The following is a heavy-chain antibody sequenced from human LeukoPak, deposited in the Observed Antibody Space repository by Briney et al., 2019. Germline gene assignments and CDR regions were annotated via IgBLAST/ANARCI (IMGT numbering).Heavy chain of an antibody. CDR2: INPSGGST. D-gene: IGHD2-8*01. Sequence: GGSLRLSCAASGFTFSSYYMHWVRQAPGQGLEWMGIINPSGGSTSYAQKFLGRVTMTRDTSTSTVYMELSSLRSEDTAVYYCARDPIHCTNGVCSSTGLDYWGQGTLVTVSS. J-gene: IGHJ4*02. V-gene: IGHV1-46*01. CDR1: GFTFSSYY. CDR3: ARDPIHCTNGVCSSTGLDY.